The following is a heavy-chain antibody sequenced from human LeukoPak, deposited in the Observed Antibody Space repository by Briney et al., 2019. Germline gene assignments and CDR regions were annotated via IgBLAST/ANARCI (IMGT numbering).Heavy chain of an antibody. D-gene: IGHD6-19*01. CDR1: GGSISSYY. CDR3: ARDLAVDAFDI. V-gene: IGHV4-59*01. CDR2: IYYSGST. J-gene: IGHJ3*02. Sequence: SETLSLTCTVSGGSISSYYWSWTRQPPGKGLDWIGYIYYSGSTNYNPSLKSRVTISVDTSKNQFSLKLSSVTAADTAVYYCARDLAVDAFDIWGQGTMVTVSS.